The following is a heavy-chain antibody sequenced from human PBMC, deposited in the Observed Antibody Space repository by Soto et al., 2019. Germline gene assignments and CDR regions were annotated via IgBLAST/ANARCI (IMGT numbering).Heavy chain of an antibody. V-gene: IGHV1-8*01. CDR3: ARAGFHDYGDYDEHYMDV. J-gene: IGHJ6*03. Sequence: QVQLVQSGAEVKKPGASVKVSCKASGYTFTSYDINWVRQATGQGLEWMGWMNPNSGNTGYAQKFQGRVTMTRKTSISTAYMELSSLRSEDTAVYYCARAGFHDYGDYDEHYMDVWGKGTTVTVSS. CDR2: MNPNSGNT. D-gene: IGHD4-17*01. CDR1: GYTFTSYD.